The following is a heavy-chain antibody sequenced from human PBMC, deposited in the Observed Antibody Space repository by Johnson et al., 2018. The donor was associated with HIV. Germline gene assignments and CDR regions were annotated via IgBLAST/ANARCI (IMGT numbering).Heavy chain of an antibody. CDR3: ARYIAAAGFSDAFDI. CDR2: IKQDGSEK. CDR1: GFIISSYW. J-gene: IGHJ3*02. Sequence: VQLVESGGGVVRPGGSLRLSCAASGFIISSYWMSWVRQVPGKGLEWVANIKQDGSEKYYVDFVKGRFTISRDNAKNFLFLQVNNRRVEDTAVYYCARYIAAAGFSDAFDIWGQGTMVTVSS. V-gene: IGHV3-7*05. D-gene: IGHD6-13*01.